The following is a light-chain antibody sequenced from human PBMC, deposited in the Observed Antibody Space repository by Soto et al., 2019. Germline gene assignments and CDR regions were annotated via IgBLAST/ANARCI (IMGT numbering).Light chain of an antibody. CDR2: ENN. J-gene: IGLJ2*01. Sequence: QSVLTQPTSVSAAPGQKVTISCSGSSSNIETKHVPWYQQLPGSAPKLLIYENNRRPSGIPDRFSGSKSGTSATLDITGLQAGDEADYYCGTWDTSLGGGVFGGGTKVTVL. CDR3: GTWDTSLGGGV. CDR1: SSNIETKH. V-gene: IGLV1-51*01.